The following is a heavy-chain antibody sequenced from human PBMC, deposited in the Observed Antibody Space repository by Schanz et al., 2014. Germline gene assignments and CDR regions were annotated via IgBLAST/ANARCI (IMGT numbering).Heavy chain of an antibody. J-gene: IGHJ6*04. D-gene: IGHD2-2*01. CDR3: ARDLSSLIQGDV. V-gene: IGHV3-48*01. CDR2: ISSSSGTI. Sequence: AQVVESGGGMVQPGRSLRLSCEASGFTFSNYGMNWVRQAPEKGLEWVSYISSSSGTIYYADSVKGRFTISRDNAKNLLYLQMNGLRAEDTAVYFCARDLSSLIQGDVWGKGTTVTVSS. CDR1: GFTFSNYG.